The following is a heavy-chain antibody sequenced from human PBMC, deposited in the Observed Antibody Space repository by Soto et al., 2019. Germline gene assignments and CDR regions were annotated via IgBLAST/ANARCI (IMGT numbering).Heavy chain of an antibody. CDR1: GYTFTGYY. CDR2: INPNSGGT. J-gene: IGHJ4*02. Sequence: ASVKVSCKASGYTFTGYYMHWVRQAPGQGLEWMGWINPNSGGTNYAQKFQGWVTMTRDTSISTAYMELSRLRSDDTAVYYCARERITMVRGDFDYWGQGTLVTVSS. CDR3: ARERITMVRGDFDY. V-gene: IGHV1-2*04. D-gene: IGHD3-10*01.